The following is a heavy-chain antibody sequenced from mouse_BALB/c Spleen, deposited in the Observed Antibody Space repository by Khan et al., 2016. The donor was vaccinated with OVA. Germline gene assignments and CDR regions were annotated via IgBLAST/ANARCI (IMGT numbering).Heavy chain of an antibody. V-gene: IGHV1-7*01. CDR3: ARDRIDY. Sequence: QVQLQQSGAELAKPGASVKMSCTASGYTFTSYWMHWIKQRPGQGLEWIGYINPTSGYTDYNQKFKDKVTLTADKSSSTAYMQLSNLTSDDSAVYYCARDRIDYWGQGTALTVSS. CDR1: GYTFTSYW. J-gene: IGHJ2*01. CDR2: INPTSGYT.